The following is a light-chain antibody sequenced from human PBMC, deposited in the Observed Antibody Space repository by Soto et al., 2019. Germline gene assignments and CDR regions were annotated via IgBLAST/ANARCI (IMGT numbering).Light chain of an antibody. CDR2: KAS. J-gene: IGKJ1*01. Sequence: DLQMTQSPSTLPASVGDRVTITCRASQSVRGWLAWYQQKPGTAPKLLIYKASILDGGVPTRFSGSGSGTEFTLTINNLQPEDFATYCCQQYNSYPWTFGQGTKVEIK. CDR1: QSVRGW. CDR3: QQYNSYPWT. V-gene: IGKV1-5*03.